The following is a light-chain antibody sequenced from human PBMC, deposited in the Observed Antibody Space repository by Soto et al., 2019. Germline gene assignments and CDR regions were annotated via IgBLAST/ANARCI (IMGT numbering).Light chain of an antibody. CDR1: SSDVGTYNF. CDR3: SSYRGSSTYV. Sequence: SVLTQPASVSGSPGQSITISCTGTSSDVGTYNFVSWYQQHPDKAPKLMIYDVSNRPSGVSDRFSGSKSGNTASLTISGLQAEDEADYYCSSYRGSSTYVFGTGTKSPS. V-gene: IGLV2-14*01. J-gene: IGLJ1*01. CDR2: DVS.